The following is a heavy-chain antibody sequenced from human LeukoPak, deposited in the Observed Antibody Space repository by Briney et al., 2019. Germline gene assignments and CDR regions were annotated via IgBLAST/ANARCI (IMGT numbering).Heavy chain of an antibody. CDR1: GGSISSYY. Sequence: PSETLSLTCTVSGGSISSYYWSWIRQPPGKGLEWIGYIYLSGSTNYNPSLKSRVTISVYTSTSQFSLKLSSVTAADTAVYYCARDRYCSGGSCYSGWFDPWGQGTLVTVSS. CDR3: ARDRYCSGGSCYSGWFDP. V-gene: IGHV4-59*01. D-gene: IGHD2-15*01. J-gene: IGHJ5*02. CDR2: IYLSGST.